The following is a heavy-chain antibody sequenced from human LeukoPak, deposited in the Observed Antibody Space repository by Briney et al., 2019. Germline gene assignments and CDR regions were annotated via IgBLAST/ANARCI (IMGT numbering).Heavy chain of an antibody. J-gene: IGHJ4*02. V-gene: IGHV1-2*02. Sequence: ASVKVSCKASGYTFTGYYMHWVRQAPGQGLEWMVWINPNSGGTNYAQKLQGRVTMTTDTTTSTAYMELRSLRPDDTAVYYCARDGFMATYYYDSSGYYYWGQGTLVTVSS. CDR1: GYTFTGYY. CDR3: ARDGFMATYYYDSSGYYY. D-gene: IGHD3-22*01. CDR2: INPNSGGT.